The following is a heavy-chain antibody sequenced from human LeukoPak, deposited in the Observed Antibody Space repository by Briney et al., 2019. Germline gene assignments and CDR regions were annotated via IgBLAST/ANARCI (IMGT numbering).Heavy chain of an antibody. D-gene: IGHD4-17*01. V-gene: IGHV1-18*01. Sequence: GASVKVSCKASGYTFTSYGIIWVRQAPGQGLEWMGWISAYNGNTNYAQKLQGRVTMTTDTSTSAAYMELRSLRSDDTAVYYCAREGDYAYYYYGMDVWGQGTTVTVSS. CDR1: GYTFTSYG. CDR2: ISAYNGNT. CDR3: AREGDYAYYYYGMDV. J-gene: IGHJ6*02.